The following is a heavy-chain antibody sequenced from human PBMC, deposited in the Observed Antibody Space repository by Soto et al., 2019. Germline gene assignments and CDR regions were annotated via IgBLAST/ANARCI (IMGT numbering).Heavy chain of an antibody. D-gene: IGHD6-6*01. CDR1: GFTFDDYA. J-gene: IGHJ3*01. CDR3: AKAESVPL. CDR2: ISWNSGSI. V-gene: IGHV3-9*01. Sequence: EVQLVESGGGLVQPGRSLRLSCAASGFTFDDYAMHWVRQAPGKGLEWVSGISWNSGSIGYADSVKGRFTISRDNAKNSLYLQMNSLRAEDPALYYCAKAESVPLWGQGTMVTVSS.